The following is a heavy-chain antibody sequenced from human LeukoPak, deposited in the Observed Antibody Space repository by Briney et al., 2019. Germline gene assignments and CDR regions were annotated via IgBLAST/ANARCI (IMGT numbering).Heavy chain of an antibody. D-gene: IGHD3-3*01. CDR3: TIFGVDNYYMDV. CDR1: GYTFTSYD. Sequence: ALVKVSCKASGYTFTSYDINWVRQATGQGLEWMGWMNPNRGNTGYAQKFQGRVTMTRNTSISTAYMEQSSLRSEDTAVYYCTIFGVDNYYMDVWGKGTTVTVSS. V-gene: IGHV1-8*01. J-gene: IGHJ6*03. CDR2: MNPNRGNT.